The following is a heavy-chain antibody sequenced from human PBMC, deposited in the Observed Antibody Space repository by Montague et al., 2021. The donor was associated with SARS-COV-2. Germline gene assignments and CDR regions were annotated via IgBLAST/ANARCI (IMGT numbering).Heavy chain of an antibody. D-gene: IGHD3-22*01. Sequence: SETLSLTCTVSGGSISPYCWSWIRQSPGKGLECIGYTSYSGSTDYNPSLKSRVTISIDTSKNQFSLKLSSVTAADTAVYYCARGTKRVFTYDYDSSGYASDYWGQGTLVTVSS. V-gene: IGHV4-59*12. J-gene: IGHJ4*02. CDR3: ARGTKRVFTYDYDSSGYASDY. CDR1: GGSISPYC. CDR2: TSYSGST.